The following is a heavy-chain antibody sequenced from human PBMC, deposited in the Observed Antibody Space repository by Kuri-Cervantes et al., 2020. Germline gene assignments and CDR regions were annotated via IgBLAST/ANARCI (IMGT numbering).Heavy chain of an antibody. Sequence: ETLSLTCAASGFTFSSYAMHWVRQAPGKGLEYVSAISSNGGSTYYADSVKGRFTISRDNAKNSLYLQMNSLRAEDTAVYYCARHVGKRGSGYFDYWGQGTLVTVSS. CDR2: ISSNGGST. CDR1: GFTFSSYA. D-gene: IGHD6-25*01. J-gene: IGHJ4*02. CDR3: ARHVGKRGSGYFDY. V-gene: IGHV3-64*02.